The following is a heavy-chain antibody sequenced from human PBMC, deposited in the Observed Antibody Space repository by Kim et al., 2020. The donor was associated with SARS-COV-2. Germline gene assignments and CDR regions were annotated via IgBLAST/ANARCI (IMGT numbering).Heavy chain of an antibody. CDR2: IRSKAYGGTT. CDR3: TRDRDDSSGYYYGRLDYYYGMDV. J-gene: IGHJ6*02. CDR1: GFTFGDYA. V-gene: IGHV3-49*04. D-gene: IGHD3-22*01. Sequence: GGSLRLSCTASGFTFGDYAMSWVRQAPGKGLEWVGFIRSKAYGGTTEYAASVKGRFTISRDDSKSIAYLQMNSLKTEDTAVYYCTRDRDDSSGYYYGRLDYYYGMDVWGQGTTVTVS.